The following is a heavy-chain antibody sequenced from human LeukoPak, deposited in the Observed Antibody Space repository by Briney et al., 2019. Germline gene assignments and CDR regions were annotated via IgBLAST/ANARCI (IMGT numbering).Heavy chain of an antibody. V-gene: IGHV4-39*01. CDR3: ARHRRGTGSYFMEY. Sequence: GRLYHRRSAYFGPALKGRVTISGDTSQNEFSLKRSSVTATDTAVYYCARHRRGTGSYFMEYWGQGALVTVSS. J-gene: IGHJ4*02. CDR2: LYHRRSA. D-gene: IGHD6-19*01.